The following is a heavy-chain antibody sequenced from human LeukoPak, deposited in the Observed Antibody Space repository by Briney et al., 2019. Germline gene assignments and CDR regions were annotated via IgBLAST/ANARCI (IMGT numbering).Heavy chain of an antibody. CDR2: IKSKTDGGTT. V-gene: IGHV3-15*01. CDR3: TKSGRYDTAPSFDY. Sequence: AGGSLRLSCAASGFTFSNAWMSWVRQAPGKGLEWVGRIKSKTDGGTTDYAAPVKGRFTISRDDSKNTLYLQMNSLKTEDTAVYYCTKSGRYDTAPSFDYWGQGTLVTVSS. CDR1: GFTFSNAW. J-gene: IGHJ4*02. D-gene: IGHD3-10*01.